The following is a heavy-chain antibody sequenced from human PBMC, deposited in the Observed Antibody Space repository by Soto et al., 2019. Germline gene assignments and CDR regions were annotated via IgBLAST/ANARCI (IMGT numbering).Heavy chain of an antibody. Sequence: QVQLQESGPGLVKPSQTLSLTCTVSGGSISSGGYYWSWIRQHPGKGLEWIGYIYYSGSTYYNPPLKSRVTISVDTSKNQFSLKLSSVTAADTAVYYCARDKEGYGDSHYYYGMDVWGQGTTVTVSS. V-gene: IGHV4-31*03. J-gene: IGHJ6*02. CDR1: GGSISSGGYY. CDR2: IYYSGST. CDR3: ARDKEGYGDSHYYYGMDV. D-gene: IGHD4-17*01.